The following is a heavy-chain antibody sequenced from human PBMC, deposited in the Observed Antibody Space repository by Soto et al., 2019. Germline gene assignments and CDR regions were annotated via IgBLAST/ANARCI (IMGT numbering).Heavy chain of an antibody. D-gene: IGHD2-2*01. V-gene: IGHV1-46*01. CDR2: ISPRDGGT. CDR3: ARVVPGAEAWFGP. CDR1: GYTFTNYY. J-gene: IGHJ5*02. Sequence: QVQLVQSGAEVTKPGASVKISCKASGYTFTNYYMHWVRQAPGQGPEWMGIISPRDGGTSNAQKFQGRLTMTADTSTSTFYMELRSLRSDDTAVYYCARVVPGAEAWFGPWGQGTLVTVSS.